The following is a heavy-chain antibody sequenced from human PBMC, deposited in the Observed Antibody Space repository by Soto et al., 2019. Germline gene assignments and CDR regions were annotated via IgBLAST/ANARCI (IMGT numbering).Heavy chain of an antibody. CDR3: AKDEGTRWDSHFDS. D-gene: IGHD1-26*01. V-gene: IGHV3-23*01. CDR1: GFTFSSCA. CDR2: ITAGGGST. J-gene: IGHJ4*02. Sequence: GSLRLSCAASGFTFSSCAMSWVRQAPGKGLEWVSSITAGGGSTFHADSVKGRFTISRDNSKNTLYLQMNSLRAEDTALYYCAKDEGTRWDSHFDSWGQGTLVTVSS.